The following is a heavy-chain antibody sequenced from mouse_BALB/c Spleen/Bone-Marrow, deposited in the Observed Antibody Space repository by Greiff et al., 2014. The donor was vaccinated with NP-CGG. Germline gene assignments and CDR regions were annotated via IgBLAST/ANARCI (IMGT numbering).Heavy chain of an antibody. CDR2: INPSSGYT. D-gene: IGHD2-1*01. CDR1: GYTSTSYT. Sequence: VKLMESGAELARPGASVKMSCKASGYTSTSYTMHWVKQRPGQGLEWIGYINPSSGYTNYNQKFKDKATLTADKSSSTAYMQLSSLTSEDSAVYYCAAGYYGNSGWFAYWGQGTLVTVSA. V-gene: IGHV1-4*01. J-gene: IGHJ3*01. CDR3: AAGYYGNSGWFAY.